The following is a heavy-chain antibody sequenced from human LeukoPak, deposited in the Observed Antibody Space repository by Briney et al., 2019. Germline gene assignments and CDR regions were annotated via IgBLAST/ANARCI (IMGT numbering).Heavy chain of an antibody. J-gene: IGHJ4*02. CDR3: ARDDAGFCDY. CDR2: IWYDGNTK. Sequence: PGGSLRLSCAASGFPFSSYGMHWVRQAPGKGLEWVAVIWYDGNTKFYADSVKGRFTISRDNSKNTLYLQMSSLRAEDTGVYYCARDDAGFCDYWGQGTPVTVSS. CDR1: GFPFSSYG. V-gene: IGHV3-33*01. D-gene: IGHD3-3*01.